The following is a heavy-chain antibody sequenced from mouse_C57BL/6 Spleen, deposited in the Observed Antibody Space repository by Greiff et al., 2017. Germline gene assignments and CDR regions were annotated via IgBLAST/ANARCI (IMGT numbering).Heavy chain of an antibody. CDR2: IRSKSNNYAT. Sequence: EVQVVESGGGLVQPKGSLKLSCAASGFSFNTYAMNWVRQAPGKGLEWVARIRSKSNNYATYYADSVKDRFTISRDDSESMLYLQMNNLKTEDTAMYYCVRGGIDGSFDYWGQGTTLTVSS. CDR1: GFSFNTYA. CDR3: VRGGIDGSFDY. J-gene: IGHJ2*01. D-gene: IGHD2-3*01. V-gene: IGHV10-1*01.